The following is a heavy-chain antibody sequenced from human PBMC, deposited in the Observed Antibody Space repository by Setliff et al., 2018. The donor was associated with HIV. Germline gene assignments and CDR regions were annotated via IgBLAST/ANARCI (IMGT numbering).Heavy chain of an antibody. J-gene: IGHJ6*02. Sequence: ASVKVSCKASGGSLRSLSINWVRQAPGQGLEWMAGTIPKFGTSNYAHKFQGRVTITADESTSTAYMELSSLRSEDTAVYYCARDLYYYDSSGYYPGNYYGMDVWGQGTTVTVSS. CDR2: TIPKFGTS. D-gene: IGHD3-22*01. CDR1: GGSLRSLS. CDR3: ARDLYYYDSSGYYPGNYYGMDV. V-gene: IGHV1-69*13.